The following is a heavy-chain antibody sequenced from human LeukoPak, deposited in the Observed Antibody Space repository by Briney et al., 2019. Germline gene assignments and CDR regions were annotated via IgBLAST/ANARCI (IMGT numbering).Heavy chain of an antibody. CDR3: ARGTIGDYLGDLDY. V-gene: IGHV1-2*02. CDR2: INPNSGGT. CDR1: GYTFTSHY. Sequence: ASVKVSCKTSGYTFTSHYMHWVRQAPGQGLEWMGVINPNSGGTNYAQKFQGRVTMTRDTSISTAYMELSRLRSDDTAVYYCARGTIGDYLGDLDYWGQGTLVTVSS. D-gene: IGHD4-17*01. J-gene: IGHJ4*02.